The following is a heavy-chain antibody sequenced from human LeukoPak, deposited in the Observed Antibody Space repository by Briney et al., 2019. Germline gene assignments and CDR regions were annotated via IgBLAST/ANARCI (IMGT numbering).Heavy chain of an antibody. CDR2: INWNGGST. V-gene: IGHV3-20*04. CDR1: GFTFDDYG. Sequence: GGSLRLSCAASGFTFDDYGMSWVRQAPGKGLEWVSGINWNGGSTGYADSVKGRFTISRDNAKNSLYLQMNSLRAEDTAVYYCARVDYGGNYYYYYMDVWGKGTTVTISS. CDR3: ARVDYGGNYYYYYMDV. D-gene: IGHD4-23*01. J-gene: IGHJ6*03.